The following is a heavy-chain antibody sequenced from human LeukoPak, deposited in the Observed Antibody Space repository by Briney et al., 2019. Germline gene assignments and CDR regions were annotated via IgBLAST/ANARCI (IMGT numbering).Heavy chain of an antibody. J-gene: IGHJ5*02. CDR1: GYTFSDYY. CDR2: INPNSGDT. V-gene: IGHV1-2*02. CDR3: ARESDSYYYDSSGENWFDP. D-gene: IGHD3-22*01. Sequence: ASVKVSCKASGYTFSDYYMHWVRQAPGQGLEWMGWINPNSGDTNYAQKFQGRVTMTRDTSINTAYMDLSRLRSDDTAVYYCARESDSYYYDSSGENWFDPWGQGTLVTVSS.